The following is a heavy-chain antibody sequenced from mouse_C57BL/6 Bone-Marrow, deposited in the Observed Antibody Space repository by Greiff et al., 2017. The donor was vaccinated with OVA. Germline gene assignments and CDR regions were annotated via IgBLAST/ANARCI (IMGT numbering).Heavy chain of an antibody. CDR1: GYTFTNYW. V-gene: IGHV1-63*01. Sequence: VNVVESGAELVRPGTSVKMSCKASGYTFTNYWIGWAKQRPGHGLEWIGDIYPGGGYTNYNEKFKGKATLTADKSSSTAYMQFSSLTSEDSAIYYCARQYYSNYFDYWGQGTTLTVSS. CDR3: ARQYYSNYFDY. CDR2: IYPGGGYT. J-gene: IGHJ2*01. D-gene: IGHD2-5*01.